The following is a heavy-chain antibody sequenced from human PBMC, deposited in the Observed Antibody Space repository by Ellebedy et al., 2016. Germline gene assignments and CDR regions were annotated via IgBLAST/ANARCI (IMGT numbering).Heavy chain of an antibody. CDR1: GFTFSNYG. D-gene: IGHD1-26*01. CDR3: AKGFAGATDS. V-gene: IGHV3-30*18. CDR2: ILRDGSNK. Sequence: GGSLRLXXAASGFTFSNYGMHWVRQAPGQGLEWVAAILRDGSNKFYADSVKGRFTISRDNSKNTLYLQMNSLRTEDTAVYHCAKGFAGATDSWGQGTLVTVSS. J-gene: IGHJ4*02.